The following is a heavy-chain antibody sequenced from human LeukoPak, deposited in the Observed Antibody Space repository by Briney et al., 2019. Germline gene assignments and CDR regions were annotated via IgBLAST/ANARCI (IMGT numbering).Heavy chain of an antibody. CDR1: GYSISGGYY. CDR3: ARQGWEWELLGSGSFDY. J-gene: IGHJ4*02. V-gene: IGHV4-38-2*01. Sequence: SETLSLTCAVSGYSISGGYYWGWIRQPPGKGLEWIGSIYHSGSTYYNPSLKSRVTISVDTSKNQFSLKLSSVTAADTAVYYCARQGWEWELLGSGSFDYWGQGTLVTVSS. D-gene: IGHD1-26*01. CDR2: IYHSGST.